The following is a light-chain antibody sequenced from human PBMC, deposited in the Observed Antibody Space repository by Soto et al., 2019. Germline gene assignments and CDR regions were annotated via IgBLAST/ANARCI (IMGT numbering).Light chain of an antibody. J-gene: IGKJ2*01. Sequence: DIVMTQSPLSLPVTPGEPASISCRSSQSLLHSNGYNYLDWYLQKPGQSPQLLIYLGSNRASGVPDRFSGSGAGTAVTLNISRVEAEDVGVYYCMQALQTPMYTFGQGTKLEIK. V-gene: IGKV2-28*01. CDR3: MQALQTPMYT. CDR1: QSLLHSNGYNY. CDR2: LGS.